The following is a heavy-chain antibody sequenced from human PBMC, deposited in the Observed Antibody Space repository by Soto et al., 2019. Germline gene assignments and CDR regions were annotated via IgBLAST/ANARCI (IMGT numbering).Heavy chain of an antibody. Sequence: QVHLVQSGAEVKKPGASVKVSCKASGYTFTSYGITWVRQAPGQGLEWMGWISAHNGNTDYAQKLQGRVIVTRDTSTSTAYMELRSLRADDTAVYYCARGRYGDYWGQGALVTVSS. D-gene: IGHD1-1*01. V-gene: IGHV1-18*01. J-gene: IGHJ4*02. CDR1: GYTFTSYG. CDR3: ARGRYGDY. CDR2: ISAHNGNT.